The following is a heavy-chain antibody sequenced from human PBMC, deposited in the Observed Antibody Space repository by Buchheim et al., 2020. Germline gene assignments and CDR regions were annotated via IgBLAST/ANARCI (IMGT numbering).Heavy chain of an antibody. Sequence: EVELVESGGGLEKPGRSRRLSCTASGFSLGDYGMAWFRQAPGKGLEWVGFIRSRAYGGTPDYAASLQDSFLIPRDGSQCFAYLQIDSLKSEDTAVYYCSTCLSCGYYSYHMDVWGKGTT. CDR2: IRSRAYGGTP. J-gene: IGHJ6*03. D-gene: IGHD2/OR15-2a*01. V-gene: IGHV3-49*05. CDR1: GFSLGDYG. CDR3: STCLSCGYYSYHMDV.